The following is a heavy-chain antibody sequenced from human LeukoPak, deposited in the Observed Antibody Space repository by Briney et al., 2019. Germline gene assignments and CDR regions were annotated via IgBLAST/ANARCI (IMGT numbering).Heavy chain of an antibody. CDR2: SKNKANSYSA. D-gene: IGHD3-16*01. CDR3: VRRNYVAFDI. J-gene: IGHJ3*02. Sequence: PGRSLRLSCVASGFSFSDQYMDWVRQAPGKGLEWVGRSKNKANSYSADYAASVKGRFIISRDESSNSQYLQMNSLKTEDTALYYCVRRNYVAFDIWGQGTMVTVSS. V-gene: IGHV3-72*01. CDR1: GFSFSDQY.